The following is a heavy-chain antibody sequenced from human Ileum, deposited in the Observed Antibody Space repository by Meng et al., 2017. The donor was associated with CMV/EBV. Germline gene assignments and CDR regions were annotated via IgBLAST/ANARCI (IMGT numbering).Heavy chain of an antibody. CDR2: ISGYNGNT. D-gene: IGHD2-2*02. Sequence: TYGISWVRQAPGQGLEWMGWISGYNGNTNYAQKLQGRLTMTTDTSTSTAYMELRSLKSDDTAVYYCARDWAYCSSPSCYTDGKPFDYWGQGTLVTVSS. V-gene: IGHV1-18*01. CDR1: TYG. J-gene: IGHJ4*02. CDR3: ARDWAYCSSPSCYTDGKPFDY.